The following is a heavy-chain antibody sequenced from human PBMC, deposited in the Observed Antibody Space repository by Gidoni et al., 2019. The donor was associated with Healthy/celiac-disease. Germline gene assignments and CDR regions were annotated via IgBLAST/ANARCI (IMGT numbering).Heavy chain of an antibody. Sequence: EVQLVESGGGLVKPGGSLSLSCAASGFTFTSYSMNCVRQAPGKGLEWVSSISSSSSYIYYADSVKGRFTISRDNAKNSLYLQMNSLRAEDTAVYYCAREWGIVGAMINAYWGQGTLVTVSS. V-gene: IGHV3-21*01. CDR3: AREWGIVGAMINAY. D-gene: IGHD1-26*01. CDR2: ISSSSSYI. CDR1: GFTFTSYS. J-gene: IGHJ4*02.